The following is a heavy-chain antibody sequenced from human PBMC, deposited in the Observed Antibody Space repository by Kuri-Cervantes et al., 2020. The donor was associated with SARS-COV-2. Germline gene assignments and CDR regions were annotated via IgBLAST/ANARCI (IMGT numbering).Heavy chain of an antibody. CDR1: GYTFTSYG. D-gene: IGHD2-2*02. CDR2: ISAYNGNT. J-gene: IGHJ6*02. CDR3: ASRSTYCSSTSCYRGYYYYGMDV. V-gene: IGHV1-18*01. Sequence: ASVKVSCKASGYTFTSYGISWVRQAPGQGLEWMGWISAYNGNTNYAQKLQGRVTITADESTSTAYMELSSLRSEDTAVYYCASRSTYCSSTSCYRGYYYYGMDVWGQGTTVTVSS.